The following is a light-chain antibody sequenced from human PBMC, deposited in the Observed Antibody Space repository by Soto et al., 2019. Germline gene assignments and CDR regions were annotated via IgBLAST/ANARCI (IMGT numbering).Light chain of an antibody. J-gene: IGKJ4*01. CDR3: QQYGNSPLT. CDR2: GAS. Sequence: EIVLTQSPGTLSLSPGERATLSCRASQSGSGSYLAWYQQKPGQAPRLLISGASRRATGVPDRFSGSGSGTDFTLTISSLEPEDFAVYYCQQYGNSPLTFG. V-gene: IGKV3-20*01. CDR1: QSGSGSY.